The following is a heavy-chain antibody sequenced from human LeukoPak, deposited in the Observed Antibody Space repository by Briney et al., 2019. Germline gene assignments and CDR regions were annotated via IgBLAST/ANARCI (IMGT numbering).Heavy chain of an antibody. V-gene: IGHV4-59*01. CDR1: GGSIRSYY. Sequence: PSETLSLTCTVSGGSIRSYYWSWIRQPPGKGLEWVGYIFYSGTTDSNPSLKSRVTISVDTSKNQFSLKLSSVTAADTAVYYCARVFHYDYVWGSYPPASGAFDIWGQGTMVTVSS. CDR2: IFYSGTT. J-gene: IGHJ3*02. D-gene: IGHD3-16*02. CDR3: ARVFHYDYVWGSYPPASGAFDI.